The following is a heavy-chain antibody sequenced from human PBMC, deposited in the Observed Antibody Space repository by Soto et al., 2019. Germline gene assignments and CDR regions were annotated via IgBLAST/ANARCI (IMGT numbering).Heavy chain of an antibody. CDR1: GFTFSSYA. Sequence: GGSLRLSCAASGFTFSSYAMSWVRQAPGKGLEWVSAISGSGGSTYHADSVKGRFTISRDNSKNTLYLQMDSLRAEDTAVYYCAKNPPVGSPRGLHDYWGQGTLVTVSS. CDR3: AKNPPVGSPRGLHDY. J-gene: IGHJ4*02. V-gene: IGHV3-23*01. D-gene: IGHD5-12*01. CDR2: ISGSGGST.